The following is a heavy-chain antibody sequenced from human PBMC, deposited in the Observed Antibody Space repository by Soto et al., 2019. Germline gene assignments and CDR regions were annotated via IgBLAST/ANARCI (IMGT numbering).Heavy chain of an antibody. CDR1: GGSFKSGSYS. D-gene: IGHD3-3*01. J-gene: IGHJ4*02. CDR2: VFHTGRT. V-gene: IGHV4-61*01. CDR3: ARDFAYFDS. Sequence: SETLSLPCPVSGGSFKSGSYSWSWIRQPPGKGLEWIGYVFHTGRTSYNPSLKSRVSISMDTSKNQFSLNLDSVTAADTAVYFCARDFAYFDSWGQGTLVTVSS.